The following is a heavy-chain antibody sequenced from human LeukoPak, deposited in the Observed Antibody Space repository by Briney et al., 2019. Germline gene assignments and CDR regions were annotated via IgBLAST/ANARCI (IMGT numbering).Heavy chain of an antibody. J-gene: IGHJ4*02. CDR3: ARGPPFDY. V-gene: IGHV4-61*02. CDR2: IYTSGST. CDR1: GGSISSGSYY. Sequence: SQTLSLTCTVSGGSISSGSYYWSWIRQPAGKGLEWIGRIYTSGSTNYNPSLKSRVTISVDTSKNQFSLKLSSVTAAGTAVYYCARGPPFDYWGQGTLVTVSS.